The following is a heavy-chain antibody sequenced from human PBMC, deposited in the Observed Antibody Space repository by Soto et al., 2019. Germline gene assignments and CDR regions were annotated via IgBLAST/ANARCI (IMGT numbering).Heavy chain of an antibody. CDR1: GYSFTSYW. J-gene: IGHJ6*02. Sequence: ESLKISCKGSGYSFTSYWIGWVRQMPGKGLECMGIIYPGDSDTRYSPSFQGQVTISADKSISTAYLQWSSLKASDTTMYYCARQRYGGKYYYGMDVWGQGTTVTVS. CDR2: IYPGDSDT. CDR3: ARQRYGGKYYYGMDV. D-gene: IGHD5-18*01. V-gene: IGHV5-51*01.